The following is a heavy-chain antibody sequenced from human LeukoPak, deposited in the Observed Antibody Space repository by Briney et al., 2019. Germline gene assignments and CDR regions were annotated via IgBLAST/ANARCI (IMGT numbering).Heavy chain of an antibody. D-gene: IGHD5-12*01. V-gene: IGHV1-69*04. CDR1: GGTFSSYA. Sequence: GSSVKVSCKASGGTFSSYAISWVRQAPGQGLEWMGRIIPILGIANYAQKFQGGVTITADKSTSTAYMELSSLRSEDTAVYYCASQFKVATTPPYYYYGMDVWGQGTTVTVSS. CDR3: ASQFKVATTPPYYYYGMDV. CDR2: IIPILGIA. J-gene: IGHJ6*02.